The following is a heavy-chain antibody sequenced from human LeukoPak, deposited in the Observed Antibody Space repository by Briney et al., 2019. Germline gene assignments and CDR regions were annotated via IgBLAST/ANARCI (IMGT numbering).Heavy chain of an antibody. CDR1: GDSVSSNSAA. J-gene: IGHJ3*01. CDR2: TYYRSKWYY. CDR3: ARGFALDF. Sequence: SQTLSLTCAISGDSVSSNSAAWNWIRQSPSRGLEWLGRTYYRSKWYYDYAVSVKSRITITPDTSKNQFSLQLNSVTADDTAVYYCARGFALDFWGQGTMVTVSS. V-gene: IGHV6-1*01.